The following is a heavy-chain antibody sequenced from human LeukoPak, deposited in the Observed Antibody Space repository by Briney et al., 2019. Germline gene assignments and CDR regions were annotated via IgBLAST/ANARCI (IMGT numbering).Heavy chain of an antibody. D-gene: IGHD3-22*01. Sequence: PGGSLRLSCAASGFTFSSYGMHWVRQAPGKGLEWVAVIWYDGSNKYYADSVKGRFTISRDNSKNTLYLQMNSLRAEDTAVYYCARDGRYYYDSSGYFDYWGQGTLVTVSS. V-gene: IGHV3-33*01. CDR3: ARDGRYYYDSSGYFDY. J-gene: IGHJ4*02. CDR2: IWYDGSNK. CDR1: GFTFSSYG.